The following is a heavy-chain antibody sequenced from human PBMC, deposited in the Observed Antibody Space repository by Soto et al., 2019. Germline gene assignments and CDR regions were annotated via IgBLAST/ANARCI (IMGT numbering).Heavy chain of an antibody. CDR2: IKSKTDGGTT. V-gene: IGHV3-15*07. D-gene: IGHD6-19*01. CDR1: GFTFSNAW. CDR3: TTDYSSGWQIYYYGMDV. J-gene: IGHJ6*02. Sequence: GGSLRLSCAASGFTFSNAWMNWVRQAPGKGLEWVGRIKSKTDGGTTDYAAPVKGRFTISRDDSKNTLYLQMNSLKTEDTAVYYCTTDYSSGWQIYYYGMDVWGQGTTVTVSS.